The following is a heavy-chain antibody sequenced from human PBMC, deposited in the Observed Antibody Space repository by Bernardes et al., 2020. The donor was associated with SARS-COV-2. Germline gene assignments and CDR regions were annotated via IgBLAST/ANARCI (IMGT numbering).Heavy chain of an antibody. CDR3: ATEGLRDYYDNSGYDAFDI. V-gene: IGHV1-24*01. CDR1: GHILIELS. D-gene: IGHD3-22*01. J-gene: IGHJ3*02. Sequence: ASVKVSCKVSGHILIELSIHWVRQAPGKGLEWMGGFDPEEGETIYAQKFQGRVTMTEDTSTDTAYMELTSLRSEDTAVYYCATEGLRDYYDNSGYDAFDIWGQGTMVTVSS. CDR2: FDPEEGET.